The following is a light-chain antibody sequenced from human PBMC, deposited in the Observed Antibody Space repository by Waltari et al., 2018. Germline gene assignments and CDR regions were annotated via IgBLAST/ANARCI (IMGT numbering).Light chain of an antibody. CDR1: QTILTW. J-gene: IGKJ2*01. V-gene: IGKV1-5*03. Sequence: DTQVTQSPSTLSASVGDSVTITCRASQTILTWMAWYQQKPGKVPKLLIYKASRLESGVPSRFSGTASGTEFTLTISSLQPDDSATYYCQQYHDYSTFGQGTKLEIK. CDR3: QQYHDYST. CDR2: KAS.